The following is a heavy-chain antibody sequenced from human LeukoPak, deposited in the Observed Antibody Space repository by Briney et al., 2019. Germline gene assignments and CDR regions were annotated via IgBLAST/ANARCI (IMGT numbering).Heavy chain of an antibody. Sequence: PGVSLRLSCAASGFSFSTYAMNWGRKAQGKGREWIISYSGSGGNKYYQESGKGRFTISRDNSKNTLYLQMNSLRAEDTAVYYCESTHPSAFDIWGQGTMVTVSS. V-gene: IGHV3-23*01. CDR2: YSGSGGNK. CDR1: GFSFSTYA. CDR3: ESTHPSAFDI. J-gene: IGHJ3*02. D-gene: IGHD2-2*01.